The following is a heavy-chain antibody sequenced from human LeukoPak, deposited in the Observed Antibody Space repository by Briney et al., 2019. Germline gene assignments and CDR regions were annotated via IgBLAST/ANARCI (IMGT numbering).Heavy chain of an antibody. D-gene: IGHD3-10*01. V-gene: IGHV4-59*04. J-gene: IGHJ5*02. CDR3: ARRWGWFGKNWFDP. CDR2: IYYSGST. CDR1: GGSISSYY. Sequence: PSETLSLTCTVSGGSISSYYWSWIRQPPGKGLEWIGSIYYSGSTYYNPSLKSRVTISVDTSKNQFSLKLSSVTAADTAVYYCARRWGWFGKNWFDPWGQGTLVTVSS.